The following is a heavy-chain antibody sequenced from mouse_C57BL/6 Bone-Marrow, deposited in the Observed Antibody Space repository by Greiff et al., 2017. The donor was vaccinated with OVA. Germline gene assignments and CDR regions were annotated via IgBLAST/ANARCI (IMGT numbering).Heavy chain of an antibody. V-gene: IGHV1-81*01. CDR2: IYPRSGNT. J-gene: IGHJ3*01. CDR3: AKDYDYDPAWFAY. CDR1: GYTFTSYG. D-gene: IGHD2-4*01. Sequence: QVQLQQSGAELARPGASVKLSCKASGYTFTSYGISWVKQRTGQGLEWIGEIYPRSGNTYYNEKFKGKATLTADKSSSTAYMELRSLTSEDSAVYCCAKDYDYDPAWFAYWGQGTLVTVSA.